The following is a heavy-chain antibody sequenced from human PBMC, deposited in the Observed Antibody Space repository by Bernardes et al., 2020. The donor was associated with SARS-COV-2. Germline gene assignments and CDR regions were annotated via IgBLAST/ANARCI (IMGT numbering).Heavy chain of an antibody. J-gene: IGHJ4*02. D-gene: IGHD3-22*01. V-gene: IGHV4-59*01. Sequence: SETLSLTCTVSGGSISSYYWSWIRQPPGKGLEWIGYIYYSGSTNYNPSLKSRVTISVDTSKNQFSLKLSSVTAADTAVYYCARVQDYYDSSGYLGYFDYWGQGTLVTVSS. CDR1: GGSISSYY. CDR2: IYYSGST. CDR3: ARVQDYYDSSGYLGYFDY.